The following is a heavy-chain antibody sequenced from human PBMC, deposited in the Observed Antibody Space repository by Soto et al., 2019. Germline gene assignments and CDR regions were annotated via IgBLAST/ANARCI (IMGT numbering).Heavy chain of an antibody. Sequence: PGGSLRLSCAFSVFNVSNNYMSCVRHSPGKGLEWVSVIYRGVATYYADSVRGRFTISRDTSKNTVYLQMNSLRAEDTAVYYCARDSSESSRADSFDVGGQGTRVT. J-gene: IGHJ3*01. V-gene: IGHV3-53*01. CDR3: ARDSSESSRADSFDV. D-gene: IGHD6-25*01. CDR1: VFNVSNNY. CDR2: IYRGVAT.